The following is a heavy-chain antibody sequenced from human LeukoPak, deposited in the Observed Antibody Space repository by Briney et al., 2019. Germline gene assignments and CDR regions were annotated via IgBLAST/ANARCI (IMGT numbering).Heavy chain of an antibody. CDR2: INHSGST. D-gene: IGHD2-2*01. V-gene: IGHV4-34*01. J-gene: IGHJ4*02. Sequence: SKTLSLTCAVYGGSFSGYYWSWIRQPPGKGLEWIGEINHSGSTNYNPSLKSRVTISVDTSKNQFSLKLSSVTAADTAVYYCARGYCSSASCYLDYWGQGTLVTVSS. CDR1: GGSFSGYY. CDR3: ARGYCSSASCYLDY.